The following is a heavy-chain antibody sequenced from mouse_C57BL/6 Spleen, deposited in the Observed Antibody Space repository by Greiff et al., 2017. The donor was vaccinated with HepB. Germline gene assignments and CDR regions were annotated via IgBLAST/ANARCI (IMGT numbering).Heavy chain of an antibody. CDR1: GYSITSGYD. CDR2: ISYSGST. V-gene: IGHV3-1*01. Sequence: EVQLQQSGPGMVKPSQSLSLTCTVTGYSITSGYDWHWIRHFPGNKLEWMGYISYSGSTNYNPSLKSRISITHDTSKNHFFLKLNSVTTEDTATYYCASRNLAWFAYWGQGTLVTVSA. CDR3: ASRNLAWFAY. J-gene: IGHJ3*01.